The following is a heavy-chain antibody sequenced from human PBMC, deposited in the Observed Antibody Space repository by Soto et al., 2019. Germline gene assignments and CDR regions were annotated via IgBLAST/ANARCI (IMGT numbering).Heavy chain of an antibody. CDR3: AKDRVDYGDYRGLDY. J-gene: IGHJ4*02. V-gene: IGHV3-23*01. Sequence: EVQLLESGGGLVQPGGSLRLSCAASGFTFSSYAMTWVRQAPGKGLEWVSAISGSGTNRYYADSVKGRFTISRDNSTNTLYLQKNSLRAEDTAVYYCAKDRVDYGDYRGLDYWGQGTLVTVSS. D-gene: IGHD4-17*01. CDR1: GFTFSSYA. CDR2: ISGSGTNR.